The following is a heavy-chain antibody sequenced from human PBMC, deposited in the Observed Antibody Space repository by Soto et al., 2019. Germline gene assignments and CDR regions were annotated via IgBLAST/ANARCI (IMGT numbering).Heavy chain of an antibody. D-gene: IGHD6-19*01. CDR2: INAGNGNT. CDR1: GYTFTSYA. V-gene: IGHV1-3*05. CDR3: ARGGVAAYFDY. Sequence: QVQLVQSGAEEKKPGASVKVSCKASGYTFTSYAMHWVRQAPGQRLEWMGWINAGNGNTKYSQKFQGRVTITRDTAAGTAYMELSSLRSEDTAVYYCARGGVAAYFDYWGQGTLVTVSS. J-gene: IGHJ4*02.